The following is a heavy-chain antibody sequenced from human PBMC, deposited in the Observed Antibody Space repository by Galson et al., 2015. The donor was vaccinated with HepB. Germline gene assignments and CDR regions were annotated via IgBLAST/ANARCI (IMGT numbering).Heavy chain of an antibody. CDR2: SDPSGGT. V-gene: IGHV4-34*01. Sequence: ETLSLTCAVYGESFSGYYWSWIRQPPGEGLEWIGESDPSGGTNNNPSLKSRVTISVDTSKNQFSLKINSVTAADTALYYCARAILPTLTTGRYLDYWGRGILVTVSS. CDR3: ARAILPTLTTGRYLDY. CDR1: GESFSGYY. D-gene: IGHD4-17*01. J-gene: IGHJ4*02.